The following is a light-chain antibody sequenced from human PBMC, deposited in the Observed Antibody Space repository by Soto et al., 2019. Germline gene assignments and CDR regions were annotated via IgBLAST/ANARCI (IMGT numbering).Light chain of an antibody. CDR2: EVS. CDR3: MQSTQLPPT. CDR1: QSLLHITGETF. J-gene: IGKJ5*01. Sequence: DVVMTQTPLSLSVAPGQPASISCKSSQSLLHITGETFLFWYLXKPGQSQQLXIYEVSTRVSGVPDRFSGSGSGTDLTLEISRVETDDVGIYYCMQSTQLPPTFGQGTRLEIK. V-gene: IGKV2D-29*02.